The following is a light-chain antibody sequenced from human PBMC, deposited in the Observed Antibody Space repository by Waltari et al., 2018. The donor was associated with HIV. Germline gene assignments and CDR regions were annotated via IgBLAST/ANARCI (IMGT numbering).Light chain of an antibody. CDR3: SSYTSSSTYVI. J-gene: IGLJ2*01. CDR1: ASEVGGYGR. Sequence: QSALTQPPSVSASTGQSVTISCTGGASEVGGYGRVSWYQQPPGTAPKLILYEVNNRPSGVPDRFSGSKSGNTASLTISGLQADDEADYFCSSYTSSSTYVIFGGGTKLTVL. CDR2: EVN. V-gene: IGLV2-18*02.